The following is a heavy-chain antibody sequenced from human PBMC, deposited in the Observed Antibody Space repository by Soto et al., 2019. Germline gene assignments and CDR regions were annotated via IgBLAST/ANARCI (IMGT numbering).Heavy chain of an antibody. V-gene: IGHV1-2*04. D-gene: IGHD1-26*01. CDR3: ARDILGAGGRFYYGMDV. CDR1: GYTFTGYY. Sequence: ASVKVSCKASGYTFTGYYMHWVRQAPGQGLEWMGWINPNSGGTNYAQKFQGWVTMTRDTSISTAYMELSRLRSDDTAVYYCARDILGAGGRFYYGMDVWGQGTKVTVSS. J-gene: IGHJ6*02. CDR2: INPNSGGT.